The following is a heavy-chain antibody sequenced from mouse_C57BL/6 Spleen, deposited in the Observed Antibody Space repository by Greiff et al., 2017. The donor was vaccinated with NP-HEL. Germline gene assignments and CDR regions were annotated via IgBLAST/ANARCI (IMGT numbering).Heavy chain of an antibody. V-gene: IGHV5-17*01. J-gene: IGHJ1*03. Sequence: EVHLVESGGGLVKPGGSLKLSCAASGFTFSDYGMHWVRQAPEKGLEWVAYISSGSSTIYYADTLKGRFTITRDNAKNTLFLQMTSLRSEDTAMYYCASSSPYWYFDVWGTGTTVTVSS. D-gene: IGHD1-1*01. CDR3: ASSSPYWYFDV. CDR1: GFTFSDYG. CDR2: ISSGSSTI.